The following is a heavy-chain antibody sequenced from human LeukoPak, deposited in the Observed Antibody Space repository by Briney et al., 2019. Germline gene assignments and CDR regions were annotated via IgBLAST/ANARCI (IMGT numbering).Heavy chain of an antibody. Sequence: SETLSLTCTVSGGSISSYYWSWIRQPAGKGLEWVGRIYTSGSTNYNPSLKSRVTKSVDTSKNQFSLKLSSVTAADTAVYYCAASSPSSPYYYYYYMDGWGKGTTVTNSS. CDR2: IYTSGST. J-gene: IGHJ6*03. CDR3: AASSPSSPYYYYYYMDG. CDR1: GGSISSYY. V-gene: IGHV4-4*07. D-gene: IGHD6-6*01.